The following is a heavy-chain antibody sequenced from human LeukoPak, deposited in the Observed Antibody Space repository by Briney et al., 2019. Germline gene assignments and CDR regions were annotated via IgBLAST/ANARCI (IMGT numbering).Heavy chain of an antibody. CDR1: GFTVSSNY. D-gene: IGHD5-18*01. Sequence: GGSLRLSCAAAGFTVSSNYMSWVRQAPGKGLEWVSLIQSGGSTYYADSVKGRFTVSRDNSKNTLYLQMNSLRAEDTAVYYCAPPTYSYAIDYWGQGTLVTVSS. CDR2: IQSGGST. V-gene: IGHV3-53*01. CDR3: APPTYSYAIDY. J-gene: IGHJ4*02.